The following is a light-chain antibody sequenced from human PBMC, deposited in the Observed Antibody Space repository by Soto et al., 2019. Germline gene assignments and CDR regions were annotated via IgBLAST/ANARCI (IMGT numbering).Light chain of an antibody. CDR3: HQIHTTPWT. V-gene: IGKV1-39*01. Sequence: DIQMTRSPSSLSASVGDRVTITCRASQRITTYLNWYQQRPGKAPSLLIYAATYLREGVPSRFSGSGSGTDFTLTIAGLQPDDFATYFCHQIHTTPWTFGQGTKVEI. CDR2: AAT. J-gene: IGKJ1*01. CDR1: QRITTY.